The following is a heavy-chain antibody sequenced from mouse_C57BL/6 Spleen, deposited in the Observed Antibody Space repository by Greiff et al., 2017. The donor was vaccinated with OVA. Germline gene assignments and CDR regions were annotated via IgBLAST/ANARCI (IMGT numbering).Heavy chain of an antibody. Sequence: VQLQQSGAELVMPGASVKLSCKASGYTFTSYWMHWVKQRPGQGLEWIGEIDPSDSYTNYNQKFKGKSTLTVDKSSNTAYMQLSSLTSEDSAVYYCARRRPYWYFDVWGTGTTVTVSS. CDR3: ARRRPYWYFDV. CDR2: IDPSDSYT. D-gene: IGHD1-2*01. V-gene: IGHV1-69*01. CDR1: GYTFTSYW. J-gene: IGHJ1*03.